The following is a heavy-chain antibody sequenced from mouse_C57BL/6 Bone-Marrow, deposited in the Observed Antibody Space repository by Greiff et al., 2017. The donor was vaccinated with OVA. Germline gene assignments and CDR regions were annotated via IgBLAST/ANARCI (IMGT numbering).Heavy chain of an antibody. D-gene: IGHD2-10*01. V-gene: IGHV5-17*01. Sequence: EVNLVESGGGLVKPGGSLKLSCAASGFTFSDYGMHWVRQAPEKGLEWVAYISSGSSTIYYADTVKGRFTISRDNAKNTLFLQMTSLRSEDTAMYYCARPYYGNFDYWGQGTTLTVSS. CDR2: ISSGSSTI. CDR3: ARPYYGNFDY. J-gene: IGHJ2*01. CDR1: GFTFSDYG.